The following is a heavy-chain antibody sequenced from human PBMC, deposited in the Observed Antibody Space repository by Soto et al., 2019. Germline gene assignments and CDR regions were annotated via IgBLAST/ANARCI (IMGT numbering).Heavy chain of an antibody. D-gene: IGHD7-27*01. CDR2: IYYAGSS. V-gene: IGHV4-59*08. CDR3: ARHSWELRKTFDY. CDR1: GGSINNYY. J-gene: IGHJ4*01. Sequence: QVQLQESGPGLVKPSETLSLTCTVSGGSINNYYWSWIRQSPGDGLEWIGSIYYAGSSNYNPSLNSRVTISLDTSKNHFSLKVTSVTAADTAVYYCARHSWELRKTFDYWGQGTLVTVSS.